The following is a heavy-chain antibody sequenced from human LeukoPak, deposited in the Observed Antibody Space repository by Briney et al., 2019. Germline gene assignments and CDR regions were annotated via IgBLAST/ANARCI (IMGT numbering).Heavy chain of an antibody. J-gene: IGHJ4*02. D-gene: IGHD6-19*01. V-gene: IGHV3-23*01. Sequence: GGSLRLSCAASGFIFNRYGMSWVRQAPGKRLEWVSAISGSGGTTYYADSVKGRFTISRDNSKNTVYLQINGLRAEDTAVYYCAKDHLPGIVVADRDYWGQGTLVTVSS. CDR1: GFIFNRYG. CDR3: AKDHLPGIVVADRDY. CDR2: ISGSGGTT.